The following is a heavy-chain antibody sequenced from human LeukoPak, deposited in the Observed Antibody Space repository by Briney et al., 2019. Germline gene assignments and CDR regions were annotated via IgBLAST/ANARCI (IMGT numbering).Heavy chain of an antibody. CDR3: ASSEGFGSYYYYYGMDV. CDR2: ISGSSSYI. V-gene: IGHV3-21*01. D-gene: IGHD3-10*01. Sequence: GGSLRLSCAASGFTFSSYSMNWVRQAPGKGLEWVSSISGSSSYIYYADSVKGRFTISRDNAKNSLYLQMNSLRAEDTAVYYCASSEGFGSYYYYYGMDVWGQGTTVTVSS. J-gene: IGHJ6*02. CDR1: GFTFSSYS.